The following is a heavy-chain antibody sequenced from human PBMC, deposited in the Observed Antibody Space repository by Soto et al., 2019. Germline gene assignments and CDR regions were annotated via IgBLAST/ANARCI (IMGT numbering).Heavy chain of an antibody. CDR3: ASLRFLGWPAAHAHFVY. CDR2: IYHSGST. Sequence: QVQLQESGPGLVKPSGPLSLTCAVSGGSISSSNWWSWVRQPPGKGLEWIGEIYHSGSTNYNPSLRSRGNISVDKSKDQFSLKLSSVTAADSAVYYCASLRFLGWPAAHAHFVYCGQGTLVTVSS. D-gene: IGHD3-3*01. J-gene: IGHJ4*02. CDR1: GGSISSSNW. V-gene: IGHV4-4*02.